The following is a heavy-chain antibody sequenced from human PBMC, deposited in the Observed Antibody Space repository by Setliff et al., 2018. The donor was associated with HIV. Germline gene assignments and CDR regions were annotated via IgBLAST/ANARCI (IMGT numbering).Heavy chain of an antibody. D-gene: IGHD1-26*01. CDR2: IYQSGTT. Sequence: PSETLSLTCAVSGFSISSGFFWGWVRQPPGKGLEWIGSIYQSGTTYYNPALKSRVTISVDTSKNQFSLELTSVTAADTAVYYCARGGTSSNWFDPWGQGTLV. CDR1: GFSISSGFF. V-gene: IGHV4-38-2*01. CDR3: ARGGTSSNWFDP. J-gene: IGHJ5*02.